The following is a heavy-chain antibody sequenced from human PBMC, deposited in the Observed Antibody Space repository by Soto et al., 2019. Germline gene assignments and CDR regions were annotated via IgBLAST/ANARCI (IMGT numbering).Heavy chain of an antibody. CDR2: VSGSGGST. CDR3: AKPNLYCSSTSCYDY. D-gene: IGHD2-2*01. CDR1: GFTFSSFA. V-gene: IGHV3-23*01. J-gene: IGHJ4*02. Sequence: LRLSCAASGFTFSSFAMSGVRQAPWKGLEWVSTVSGSGGSTYYADSVKGRFTISRDNSNNTMYLQMDSLRADDTAVYYCAKPNLYCSSTSCYDYWGQGTLVTVSS.